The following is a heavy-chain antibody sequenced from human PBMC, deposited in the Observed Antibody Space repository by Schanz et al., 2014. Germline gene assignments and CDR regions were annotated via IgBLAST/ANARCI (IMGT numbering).Heavy chain of an antibody. Sequence: QVHLVQSGAEVKKPGASVKVSCKTSGYTFSDYGITWVRQAPGQGLEWVGWISGSNGNTNYTQKFQGRVTMTIDPYTSTAYMELSSLRSEDTAVYYCARDGVDAAAGGNYWGQGTLVTVSS. CDR3: ARDGVDAAAGGNY. CDR1: GYTFSDYG. CDR2: ISGSNGNT. D-gene: IGHD6-13*01. V-gene: IGHV1-18*01. J-gene: IGHJ4*02.